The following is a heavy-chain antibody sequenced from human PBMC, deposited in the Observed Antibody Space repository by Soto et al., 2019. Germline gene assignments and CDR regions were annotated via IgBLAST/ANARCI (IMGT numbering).Heavy chain of an antibody. Sequence: QVQLLQSGAEVKKPGASVKVSCKASGYMFNTYGITWVRQAPGQGLEWMGWISVYNGNIDYAQKFEGRVTMTTDTSQSTAYRELNSLTSDDTAVYYCARTYGSGDYFLPFEYWGQGTPVSVSS. CDR1: GYMFNTYG. V-gene: IGHV1-18*01. J-gene: IGHJ4*02. D-gene: IGHD3-10*01. CDR2: ISVYNGNI. CDR3: ARTYGSGDYFLPFEY.